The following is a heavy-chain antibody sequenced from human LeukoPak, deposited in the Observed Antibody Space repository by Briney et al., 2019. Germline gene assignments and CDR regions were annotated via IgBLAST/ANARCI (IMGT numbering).Heavy chain of an antibody. CDR3: ARTYYDFWSGYLNFDY. J-gene: IGHJ4*02. V-gene: IGHV3-23*01. D-gene: IGHD3-3*01. CDR1: GFTFGSYA. CDR2: ISSSGGST. Sequence: GGSLRLSCAPSGFTFGSYALTWVRQAPGKGLEWVSAISSSGGSTYYADSVKGRFTISRDNSKNSLYLQMNSLRAEDTAVYYCARTYYDFWSGYLNFDYWGQGTLVTVSS.